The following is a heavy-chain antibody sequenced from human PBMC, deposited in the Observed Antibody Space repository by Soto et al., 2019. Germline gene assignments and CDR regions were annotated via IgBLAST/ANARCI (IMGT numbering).Heavy chain of an antibody. J-gene: IGHJ5*02. V-gene: IGHV1-69*13. CDR3: ARYCTNGVYLCNWFDP. D-gene: IGHD2-8*01. Sequence: ASVKVSCKASGGTFSSYAISWVRQAPGQGLEWMGGIIPIFGTANYAQKFQGRVTITADESTSTAYMELSSLRSEDTAVYYCARYCTNGVYLCNWFDPWGQGTLVTVSS. CDR2: IIPIFGTA. CDR1: GGTFSSYA.